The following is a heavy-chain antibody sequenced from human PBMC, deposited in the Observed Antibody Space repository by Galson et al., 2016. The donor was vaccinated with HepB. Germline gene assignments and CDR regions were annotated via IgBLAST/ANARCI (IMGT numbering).Heavy chain of an antibody. Sequence: SLRLSCAVSGFTFSTYAMSWVRQAPGKGLEWVSAISGSGGTTYHADSVKGRFTISRDNSKNTLYLQMNSLRAEDTAIYYCAKPSEQPARARFGYWVQGTLVTVSS. J-gene: IGHJ4*02. CDR2: ISGSGGTT. CDR3: AKPSEQPARARFGY. CDR1: GFTFSTYA. D-gene: IGHD3-10*01. V-gene: IGHV3-23*01.